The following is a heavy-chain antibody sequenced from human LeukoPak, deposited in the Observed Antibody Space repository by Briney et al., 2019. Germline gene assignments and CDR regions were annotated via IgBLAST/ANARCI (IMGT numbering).Heavy chain of an antibody. CDR1: GYTFTTYP. Sequence: ASVKVSCRASGYTFTTYPMNWVRQAPGQGLEWMGSINTNTGNPTYAQGFTGRFVFSLDTSVSTAYLQISSLKADDTAVYYCARDPYTSSSWYRGRANNWFDPWGQGTLVTVSS. CDR3: ARDPYTSSSWYRGRANNWFDP. CDR2: INTNTGNP. V-gene: IGHV7-4-1*02. D-gene: IGHD6-13*01. J-gene: IGHJ5*02.